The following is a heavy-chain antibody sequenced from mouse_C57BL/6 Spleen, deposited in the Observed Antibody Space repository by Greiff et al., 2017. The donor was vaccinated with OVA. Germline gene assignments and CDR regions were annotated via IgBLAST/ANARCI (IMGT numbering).Heavy chain of an antibody. D-gene: IGHD1-1*01. Sequence: EVKLVESGGGLVKPGGSLKLSCAASGFTFSDYGMHWVRQAPEKGLEWVAYISSGSSTIYYADTVKGRFTISRDNAKNTLFLQMTSLRSEDTAMYYCARGSSNTGFAYWGQGTLVTVSA. J-gene: IGHJ3*01. CDR2: ISSGSSTI. CDR3: ARGSSNTGFAY. V-gene: IGHV5-17*01. CDR1: GFTFSDYG.